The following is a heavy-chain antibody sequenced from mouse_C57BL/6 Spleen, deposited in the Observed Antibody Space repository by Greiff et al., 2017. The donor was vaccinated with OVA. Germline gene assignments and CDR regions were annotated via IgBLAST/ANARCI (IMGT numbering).Heavy chain of an antibody. CDR3: ARESVLLRYFDY. V-gene: IGHV1-22*01. CDR2: INPNNGGT. D-gene: IGHD1-1*01. Sequence: VQLKESGPELVKPGASVKMSCKASGYTFTDYNMHWVKQSHGKSLEWIGYINPNNGGTSYNQKFKGKATLTVNKSSRTAYMELRSLTSEDSAVYYCARESVLLRYFDYWGQGTALTVSS. J-gene: IGHJ2*01. CDR1: GYTFTDYN.